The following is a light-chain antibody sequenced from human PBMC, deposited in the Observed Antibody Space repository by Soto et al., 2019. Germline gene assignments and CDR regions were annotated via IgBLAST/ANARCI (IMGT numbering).Light chain of an antibody. Sequence: EIVLTQSPGTLSLSPGEGATLSCRASHDVSVSLVWYRQRPGQSPRLLTHDASNRATGISARFSGSGSGTDFTLTIGSLEPEESALYYCQQRASWPYTSGQGTKVDIK. CDR1: HDVSVS. V-gene: IGKV3-11*01. CDR3: QQRASWPYT. J-gene: IGKJ2*01. CDR2: DAS.